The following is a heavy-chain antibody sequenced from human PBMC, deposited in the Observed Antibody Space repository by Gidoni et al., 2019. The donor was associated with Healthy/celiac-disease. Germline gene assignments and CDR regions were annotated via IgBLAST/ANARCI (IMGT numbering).Heavy chain of an antibody. V-gene: IGHV4-39*01. Sequence: QLQLQESGPGLVTPSETLSLTCTVSGGSISSSSYYWGWIRQPPGNGLEWIGSIYYSGSTYYNPSLKSRVTISVDTSKNQFSLKLSSVTAADTAVYYCARHALGDLEWLSQYYYYMDVGGKGTTVTVSS. J-gene: IGHJ6*03. CDR3: ARHALGDLEWLSQYYYYMDV. D-gene: IGHD3-3*01. CDR1: GGSISSSSYY. CDR2: IYYSGST.